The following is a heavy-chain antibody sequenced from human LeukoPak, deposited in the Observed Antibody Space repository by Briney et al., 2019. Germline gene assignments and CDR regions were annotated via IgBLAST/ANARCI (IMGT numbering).Heavy chain of an antibody. CDR2: ISSSSSYI. J-gene: IGHJ3*02. V-gene: IGHV3-21*01. CDR1: GFTFSSYS. CDR3: ARLPAQDAFDI. Sequence: PGGSLRLSCAASGFTFSSYSMNRVRQAPGKGLEWVSSISSSSSYIYYADSVKGRFTISRDNAKNSLCLQMNSLRAEDTAVYYCARLPAQDAFDIWGQGTMVTVSS.